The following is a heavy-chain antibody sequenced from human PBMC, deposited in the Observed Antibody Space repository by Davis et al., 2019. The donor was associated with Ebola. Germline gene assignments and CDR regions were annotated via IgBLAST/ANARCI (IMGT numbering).Heavy chain of an antibody. CDR1: GGTFSSYA. J-gene: IGHJ4*02. D-gene: IGHD2-15*01. CDR2: IIPIFGTA. CDR3: ARGLGYCSGGSCYSGSFDY. V-gene: IGHV1-69*06. Sequence: SVKVSCKASGGTFSSYAISWVRQAPGQGLEWMGGIIPIFGTANYAQKFQGRVTITADKSTSTAYMELSSLRSEDTAVYYCARGLGYCSGGSCYSGSFDYWGQGTLVTVYS.